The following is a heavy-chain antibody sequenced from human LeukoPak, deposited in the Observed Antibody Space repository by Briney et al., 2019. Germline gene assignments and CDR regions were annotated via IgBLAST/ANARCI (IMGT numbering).Heavy chain of an antibody. Sequence: PGGSLRLSCPAFGSTFSGYGLHWVRQAPGKGLEWLTFIRYDGSDESYADSVKGRFTISRDNSKNTLYLQMNSLRVEDTAVYYCAKDGGYSNYCDYWGQGTLVTVSS. J-gene: IGHJ4*02. D-gene: IGHD4-11*01. CDR2: IRYDGSDE. CDR1: GSTFSGYG. CDR3: AKDGGYSNYCDY. V-gene: IGHV3-30*02.